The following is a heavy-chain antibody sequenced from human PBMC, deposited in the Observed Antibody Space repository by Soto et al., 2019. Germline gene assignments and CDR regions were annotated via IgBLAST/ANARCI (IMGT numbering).Heavy chain of an antibody. J-gene: IGHJ4*02. Sequence: GGSLRLSCAASGFTFSSYAMSWVRQAPGKGLEWVSAISGSGGSTYYADSVKGRFTISRDNSKNTLYLQMNSLRVEDTAVYYCAKGSTYYYDSSGYYLDYWGQGTLVTVSS. CDR2: ISGSGGST. CDR1: GFTFSSYA. CDR3: AKGSTYYYDSSGYYLDY. V-gene: IGHV3-23*01. D-gene: IGHD3-22*01.